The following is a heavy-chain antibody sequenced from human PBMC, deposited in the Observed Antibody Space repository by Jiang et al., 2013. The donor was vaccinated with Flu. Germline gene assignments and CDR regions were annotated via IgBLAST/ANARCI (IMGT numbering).Heavy chain of an antibody. CDR3: AKLQYGGYNFVRWFDP. J-gene: IGHJ5*02. CDR1: GGSISSYY. Sequence: ETLSLTCTVSGGSISSYYWSWIRQPPGKGLEWIGHIYHSGSTNYNPSLKSRVTVSVDTSKNQFSLKLSSVTAAGTAVYYCAKLQYGGYNFVRWFDPWGQGTLVTVSS. V-gene: IGHV4-59*01. D-gene: IGHD5-18*01. CDR2: IYHSGST.